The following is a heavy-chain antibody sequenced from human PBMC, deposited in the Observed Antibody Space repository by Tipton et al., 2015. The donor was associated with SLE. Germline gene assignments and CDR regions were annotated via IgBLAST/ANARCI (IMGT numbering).Heavy chain of an antibody. CDR1: GFTFSSYS. Sequence: SLRLSCTVSGFTFSSYSMNWVRQAPGEGLEWVSYISSSSSTIYYADSVKGRFTISRDNAKNSLYLQMNSLRAEDTAVYYCARLGVAEDFDYWGQGPLVTVSS. J-gene: IGHJ4*02. D-gene: IGHD5-12*01. V-gene: IGHV3-48*01. CDR3: ARLGVAEDFDY. CDR2: ISSSSSTI.